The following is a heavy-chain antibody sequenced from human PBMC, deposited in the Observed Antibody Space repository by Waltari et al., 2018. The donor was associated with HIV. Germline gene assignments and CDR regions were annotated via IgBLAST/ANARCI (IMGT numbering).Heavy chain of an antibody. CDR3: ARGGFYGSGSKVN. D-gene: IGHD3-10*01. Sequence: EVQLVESGGGLVQPGGSLRLSCAASGFTFSSYWMSWVRQAPGKGLGWVANIKQDGSEKYYVDSVNGLFTISRDNAENSLYLQMNSLRAEDTAVYYCARGGFYGSGSKVNWGQGTLVTVSS. J-gene: IGHJ4*02. V-gene: IGHV3-7*04. CDR1: GFTFSSYW. CDR2: IKQDGSEK.